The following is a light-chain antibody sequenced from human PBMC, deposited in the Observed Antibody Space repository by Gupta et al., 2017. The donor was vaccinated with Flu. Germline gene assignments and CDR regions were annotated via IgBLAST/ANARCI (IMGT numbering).Light chain of an antibody. CDR3: QQHNSWPET. V-gene: IGKV3-15*01. CDR1: QSVGSN. J-gene: IGKJ1*01. CDR2: GAS. Sequence: LVMTQSPATLSVSPGDRVSLSCRASQSVGSNLAWYQQRFGQAPRLLIYGASNRATGVPARCGGSGSGTEFTLTITGLQSDDFAVYYCQQHNSWPETFGQGTKVEI.